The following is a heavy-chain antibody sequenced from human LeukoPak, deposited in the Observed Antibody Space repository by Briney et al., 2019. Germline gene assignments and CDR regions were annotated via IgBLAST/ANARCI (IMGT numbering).Heavy chain of an antibody. Sequence: SETLSLTCSVSRGSIGTNFWSWIRQPPGKGLEWIGYVYYSGSTNYKPSLKSRVTISVDTPKNQLSLRLSSVTAADTAVYYCARIDAVGPRDYWGQGILVTVSS. D-gene: IGHD1-26*01. CDR1: RGSIGTNF. CDR3: ARIDAVGPRDY. V-gene: IGHV4-59*01. CDR2: VYYSGST. J-gene: IGHJ4*02.